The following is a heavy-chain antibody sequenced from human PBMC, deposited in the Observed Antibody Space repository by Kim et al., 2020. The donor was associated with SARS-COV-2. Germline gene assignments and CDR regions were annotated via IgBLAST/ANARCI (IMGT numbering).Heavy chain of an antibody. CDR3: ARGSSGWYY. CDR2: STI. V-gene: IGHV3-48*02. Sequence: STIYYADSVKGRFTISRDNAKNSLYLQMNSLRDEDTAVYYCARGSSGWYYWGQGTLVTVSS. D-gene: IGHD6-19*01. J-gene: IGHJ4*02.